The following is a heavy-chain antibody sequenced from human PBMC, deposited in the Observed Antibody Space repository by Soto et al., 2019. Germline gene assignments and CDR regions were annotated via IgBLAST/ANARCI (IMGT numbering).Heavy chain of an antibody. J-gene: IGHJ4*02. Sequence: SETLPLTCTVSGGSISSSSYYWGWIRQPPGKGLEWIGSIYYSGSTYYNPSLKSRVTISVDTSKNQFSLKLSSVTAADTAVYYCARDWELRGGYFDYWGQGTLVTVSS. V-gene: IGHV4-39*07. CDR2: IYYSGST. CDR3: ARDWELRGGYFDY. D-gene: IGHD1-26*01. CDR1: GGSISSSSYY.